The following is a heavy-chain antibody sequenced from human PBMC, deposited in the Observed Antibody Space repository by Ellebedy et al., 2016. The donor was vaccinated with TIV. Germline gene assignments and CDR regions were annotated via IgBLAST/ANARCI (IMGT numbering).Heavy chain of an antibody. CDR2: IRNDGSKT. CDR1: GFSFSSDG. CDR3: ARYRSGWPFDH. D-gene: IGHD6-19*01. J-gene: IGHJ4*02. Sequence: GESLKISCAASGFSFSSDGMHWVCQAPGKGLEWVAFIRNDGSKTYYADSVRGRFTISRDNSKSTLNLQMNSLRVEDTGVYFCARYRSGWPFDHWGQGTLVTVSS. V-gene: IGHV3-30*02.